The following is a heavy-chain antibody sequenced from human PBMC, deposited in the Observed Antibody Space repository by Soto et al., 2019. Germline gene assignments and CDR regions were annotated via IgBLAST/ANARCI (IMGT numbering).Heavy chain of an antibody. J-gene: IGHJ4*02. D-gene: IGHD3-10*01. CDR1: GGTISSSNW. CDR3: ASTEGRLKAFN. CDR2: IYHSGST. V-gene: IGHV4-4*02. Sequence: SETLSLTCAVSGGTISSSNWWSWVRQPPGKGLEWIGEIYHSGSTNYNPSLKSRVTISVDKSKNQFSLKLSSVTAADTAVYYCASTEGRLKAFNWGQGTLVTVSS.